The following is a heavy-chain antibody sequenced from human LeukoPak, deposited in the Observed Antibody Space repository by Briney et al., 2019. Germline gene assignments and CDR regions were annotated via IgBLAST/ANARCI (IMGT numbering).Heavy chain of an antibody. J-gene: IGHJ4*02. CDR1: GFTVSRSY. CDR2: IYSGGRT. Sequence: GGSLRLSCVASGFTVSRSYMSWVRQAPGKGLEWVSVIYSGGRTYYADSVKGRFTISRDNSKNTLYLQMNSLRAEETAVYYCARAGPSSSWHQFDYWGQGTLVTVSS. D-gene: IGHD6-13*01. V-gene: IGHV3-66*01. CDR3: ARAGPSSSWHQFDY.